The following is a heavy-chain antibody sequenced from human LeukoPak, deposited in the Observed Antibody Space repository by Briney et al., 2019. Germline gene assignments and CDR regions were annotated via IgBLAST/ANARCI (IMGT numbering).Heavy chain of an antibody. Sequence: TSSETLSLTCAVSGYSISGGYYWGWIRQPPGKGLEWIGSIYHSGSTYHNPSLKSRVTISVDTSKNQFSLKLSSVTAADTAVYYCARPTGREAAIDAFDIWGQGTMVTVSS. J-gene: IGHJ3*02. D-gene: IGHD2-2*01. V-gene: IGHV4-38-2*01. CDR3: ARPTGREAAIDAFDI. CDR1: GYSISGGYY. CDR2: IYHSGST.